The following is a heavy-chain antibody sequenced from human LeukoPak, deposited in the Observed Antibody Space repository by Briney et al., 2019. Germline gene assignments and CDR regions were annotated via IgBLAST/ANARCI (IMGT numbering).Heavy chain of an antibody. CDR2: IIPILGIA. J-gene: IGHJ4*02. D-gene: IGHD6-13*01. Sequence: SVKVSCKASGGTFSSYAISWVRQAPGQGLERMGRIIPILGIANYAQKFQGRVTITADKSTSTAYMELSSLRSEDTAVYYCAKKSQGSSSWYGYWGQGTLVTVSS. CDR3: AKKSQGSSSWYGY. V-gene: IGHV1-69*04. CDR1: GGTFSSYA.